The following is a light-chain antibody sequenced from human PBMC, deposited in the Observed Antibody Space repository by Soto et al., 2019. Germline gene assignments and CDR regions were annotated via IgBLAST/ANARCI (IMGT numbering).Light chain of an antibody. Sequence: QSALTQPASVSGSPGQLITISCTGTSSDVGSYNLVSWYQQHPGKAPKLMIYEGSKRPSGVSNRFSGSKSGNTASLTISGLQAEDEADYYCCSYAGSRPRRVFGGGTKLTVL. J-gene: IGLJ2*01. CDR2: EGS. CDR1: SSDVGSYNL. V-gene: IGLV2-23*01. CDR3: CSYAGSRPRRV.